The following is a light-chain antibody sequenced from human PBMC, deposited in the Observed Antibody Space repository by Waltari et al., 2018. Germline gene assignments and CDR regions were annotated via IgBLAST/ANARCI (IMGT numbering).Light chain of an antibody. J-gene: IGKJ4*01. CDR2: KVS. Sequence: DVVMTQSPLSLPVTLGQPASISCKSSQSLVHSDGNTYLAWFQQWPGQSPSRLIYKVSNRESGVPDRFSASGSGTDFTLKISRVEAEDVGGYYCMQGTHWPLTFGGGTKVEIK. V-gene: IGKV2-30*02. CDR1: QSLVHSDGNTY. CDR3: MQGTHWPLT.